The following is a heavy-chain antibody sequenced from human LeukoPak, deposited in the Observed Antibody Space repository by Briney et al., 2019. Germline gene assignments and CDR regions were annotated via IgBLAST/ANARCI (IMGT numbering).Heavy chain of an antibody. CDR3: AKDINYYDSSGFDLHAFDI. J-gene: IGHJ3*02. CDR2: ISGSGGST. Sequence: GGSLRLSCAASGFTFSSYAMSWVRQAPGKGLEWVSAISGSGGSTYYADSVKGRFTISRDNSKNTLYLQMNSLSAEDTAVYYCAKDINYYDSSGFDLHAFDIWGQGTMVTVSS. D-gene: IGHD3-22*01. V-gene: IGHV3-23*01. CDR1: GFTFSSYA.